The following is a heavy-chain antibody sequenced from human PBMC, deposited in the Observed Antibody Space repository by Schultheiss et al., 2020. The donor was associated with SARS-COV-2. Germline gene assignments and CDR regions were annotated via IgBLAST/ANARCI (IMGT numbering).Heavy chain of an antibody. J-gene: IGHJ4*02. CDR2: IYYSGST. CDR3: ARDYSSGYLDY. D-gene: IGHD6-19*01. Sequence: SETLSLTCAVSGYSISSGYYWSWIRQPPGKGLEWIGYIYYSGSTNYNPSLKSRVTISVDTSKNQFSLKLSSVTAADTAVYYCARDYSSGYLDYWGQGTLVTVSS. CDR1: GYSISSGYY. V-gene: IGHV4-61*01.